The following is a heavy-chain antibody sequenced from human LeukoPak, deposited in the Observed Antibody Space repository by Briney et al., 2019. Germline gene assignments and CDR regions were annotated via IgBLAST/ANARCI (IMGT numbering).Heavy chain of an antibody. CDR1: GFTFNTYW. V-gene: IGHV3-7*01. D-gene: IGHD3-10*01. J-gene: IGHJ4*02. CDR3: ARDSATKVRGPVIGSTDF. CDR2: IKQDGSEK. Sequence: SGGSLRLSCAASGFTFNTYWMSWVRQAPGKGLEWVGNIKQDGSEKNYVDSVKGRFTISRDNAKNSLYLQMNSLRAEDTAVYYCARDSATKVRGPVIGSTDFWGQGTLVTVSS.